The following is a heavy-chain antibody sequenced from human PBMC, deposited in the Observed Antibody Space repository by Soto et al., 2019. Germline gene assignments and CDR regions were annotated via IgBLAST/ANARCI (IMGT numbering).Heavy chain of an antibody. CDR1: GLSVSDNY. CDR3: AKDDLLRVLEWLSYYHYRMDV. V-gene: IGHV3-23*01. J-gene: IGHJ6*02. D-gene: IGHD3-3*01. Sequence: GGSLRLSCGASGLSVSDNYMGWVRQAPGRGLEWVSAIGGSGGSTYYADSVKGRFTISRDDSKNTLYLQMNSLRAEDTAVYYCAKDDLLRVLEWLSYYHYRMDVWGQGTTVTVSS. CDR2: IGGSGGST.